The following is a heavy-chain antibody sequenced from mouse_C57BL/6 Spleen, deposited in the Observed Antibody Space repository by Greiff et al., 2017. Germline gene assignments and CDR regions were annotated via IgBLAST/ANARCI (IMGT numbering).Heavy chain of an antibody. CDR1: GYTFTSYD. CDR2: IYPRDGST. Sequence: QVQLQQSGPELVKPGASVKLSCKASGYTFTSYDINWVKQRPGQGLEWIGWIYPRDGSTKYNEKFKGKATLTVDTSSSTAYMELHSLTSEDSAVYFCARGPIYDGYYPYFDYWGQGTTLTVSS. D-gene: IGHD2-3*01. V-gene: IGHV1-85*01. CDR3: ARGPIYDGYYPYFDY. J-gene: IGHJ2*01.